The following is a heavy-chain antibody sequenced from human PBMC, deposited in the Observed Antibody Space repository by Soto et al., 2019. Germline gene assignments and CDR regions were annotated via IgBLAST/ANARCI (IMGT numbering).Heavy chain of an antibody. CDR2: ISYDGSNK. CDR1: GFTFSSYA. J-gene: IGHJ4*02. D-gene: IGHD2-15*01. V-gene: IGHV3-30-3*01. CDR3: ARAAIVVVVAATHFDY. Sequence: QVQLVESGGGVVQPGRSLRLSCAASGFTFSSYAMHWVRQAPGKGLEWVAVISYDGSNKYYADSVKGRFTISRDNSKNXLYLQMNSLRAEDTAVYYCARAAIVVVVAATHFDYWGQGTLVTVSS.